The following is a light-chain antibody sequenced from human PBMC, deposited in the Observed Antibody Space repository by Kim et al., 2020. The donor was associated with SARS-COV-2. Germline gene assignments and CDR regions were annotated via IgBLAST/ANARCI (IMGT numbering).Light chain of an antibody. CDR1: QSVSSN. V-gene: IGKV3-15*01. CDR2: GAS. Sequence: SPGERATLSCRASQSVSSNLAWYQQKPGQAPRLLIYGASTRATGSPARFSGSGSGTEFTLTISSLQSEDFAVYYCQQYNNWPPGDTFGQGTKLEI. CDR3: QQYNNWPPGDT. J-gene: IGKJ2*01.